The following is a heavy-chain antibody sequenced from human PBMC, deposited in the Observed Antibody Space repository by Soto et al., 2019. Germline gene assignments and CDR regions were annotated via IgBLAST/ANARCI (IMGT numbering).Heavy chain of an antibody. J-gene: IGHJ4*02. CDR1: GVTLSRYV. V-gene: IGHV3-23*01. CDR2: ISPSGDST. Sequence: SAGSLSVSCAASGVTLSRYVMTGFRQASGKGLECVSAISPSGDSTYYADAVKGRFTISRDNSKSTLYLQMNSLIAEDTAVYYCVKGSRTVTLPCLNNWGQGTLVTVSS. CDR3: VKGSRTVTLPCLNN. D-gene: IGHD4-17*01.